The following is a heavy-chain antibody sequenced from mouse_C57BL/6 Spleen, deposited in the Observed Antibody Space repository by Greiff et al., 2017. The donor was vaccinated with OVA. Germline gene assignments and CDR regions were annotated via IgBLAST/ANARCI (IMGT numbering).Heavy chain of an antibody. J-gene: IGHJ3*01. D-gene: IGHD2-4*01. Sequence: QVQLQQSGAELVKPGASVKISCKASGYAFSSYWMNWVKQRPGKGLEWIGQIYPGDGDTNYNGKFKGKATLTADKSSSTAYMQLSSLTSEDSAVYCCARGGLRRAWFAYWGQGTLVTVSA. CDR2: IYPGDGDT. V-gene: IGHV1-80*01. CDR3: ARGGLRRAWFAY. CDR1: GYAFSSYW.